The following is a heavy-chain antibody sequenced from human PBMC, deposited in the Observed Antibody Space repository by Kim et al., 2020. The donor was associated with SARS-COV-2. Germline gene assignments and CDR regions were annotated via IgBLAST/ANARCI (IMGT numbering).Heavy chain of an antibody. Sequence: PASVKGRFTPSRDTSKNTLSLQMNSLRAEDTAVYYCAKESSTFAGFYFAYWGQGTLVTVSS. V-gene: IGHV3-23*01. J-gene: IGHJ4*02. D-gene: IGHD3-10*01. CDR3: AKESSTFAGFYFAY.